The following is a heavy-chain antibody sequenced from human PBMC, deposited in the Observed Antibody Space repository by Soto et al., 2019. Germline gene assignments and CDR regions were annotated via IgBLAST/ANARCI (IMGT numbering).Heavy chain of an antibody. D-gene: IGHD3-9*01. J-gene: IGHJ4*02. Sequence: ASVKVSCKASGYTFTGYYMHWVRQAPGQGLEWMGWINPNSGGTNYAQKFQGWVTMTRDTSISTAYMELSRLRSDDTAVYYCARDTGGYDILTGYSPMYYFDYWGQGTLVTVSS. V-gene: IGHV1-2*04. CDR2: INPNSGGT. CDR3: ARDTGGYDILTGYSPMYYFDY. CDR1: GYTFTGYY.